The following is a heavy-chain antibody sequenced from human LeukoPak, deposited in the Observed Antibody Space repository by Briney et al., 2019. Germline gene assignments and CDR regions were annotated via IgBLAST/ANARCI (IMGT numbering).Heavy chain of an antibody. J-gene: IGHJ4*02. CDR1: GFTFSSYA. CDR3: AKDSGFWSGYYPFDY. CDR2: ISGSGGST. V-gene: IGHV3-23*01. Sequence: GGSLRLSCAASGFTFSSYAMSWVRQAPGKGLEWVSAISGSGGSTYHADSVKGRFTISRDNSKNTLYLQMNSLRAEDTAVYYCAKDSGFWSGYYPFDYWGQGTLVTVSS. D-gene: IGHD3-3*01.